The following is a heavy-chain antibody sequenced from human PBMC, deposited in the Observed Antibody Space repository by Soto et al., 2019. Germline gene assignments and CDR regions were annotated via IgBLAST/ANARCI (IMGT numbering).Heavy chain of an antibody. CDR3: GKERRGSGWSVCNF. Sequence: GGSLRLSCKASGFTFRDYAMNWVRQAPGKWLEWVADISGSGDDARYADSVKGRFTISRDNSRNTLFLQMNRLRVDDTAVYFCGKERRGSGWSVCNFWXQGTLATVSS. CDR2: ISGSGDDA. D-gene: IGHD6-19*01. J-gene: IGHJ4*02. V-gene: IGHV3-23*01. CDR1: GFTFRDYA.